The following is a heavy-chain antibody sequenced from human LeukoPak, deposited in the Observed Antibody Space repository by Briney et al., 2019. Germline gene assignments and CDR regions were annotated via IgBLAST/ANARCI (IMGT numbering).Heavy chain of an antibody. J-gene: IGHJ4*02. Sequence: GGSLRLSCVASGFTFGKYWMSWVRQAPGKGLEWVANIKLDGSEKNYVDSVKGRFTISRDNTKNSLYVQMNSLRAEDTAVFYCARDQYDTWSRRGNFDSWGQGTLVIVSS. D-gene: IGHD3-3*01. V-gene: IGHV3-7*03. CDR3: ARDQYDTWSRRGNFDS. CDR1: GFTFGKYW. CDR2: IKLDGSEK.